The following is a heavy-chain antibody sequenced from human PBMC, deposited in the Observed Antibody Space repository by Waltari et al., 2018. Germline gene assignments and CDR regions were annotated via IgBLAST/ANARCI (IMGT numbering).Heavy chain of an antibody. D-gene: IGHD5-18*01. CDR2: INPNSGGT. CDR1: GYTFTGYY. Sequence: QVQLVQSGAEVKKPGASVKVSCKASGYTFTGYYMHWVRQAPGQGLEWMGWINPNSGGTNYAQKFQGRVTMTRDTSISTAYMELSRLRSDDTAVYYCARDLVDTAMDPYYFDYWGQGTLVTVSS. V-gene: IGHV1-2*02. J-gene: IGHJ4*02. CDR3: ARDLVDTAMDPYYFDY.